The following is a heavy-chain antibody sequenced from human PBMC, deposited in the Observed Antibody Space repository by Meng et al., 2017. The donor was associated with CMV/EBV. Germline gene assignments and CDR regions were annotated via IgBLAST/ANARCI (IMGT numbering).Heavy chain of an antibody. CDR1: GGSISSSSYY. CDR3: ARECVSDDVVVPAGIMGASGWFDP. Sequence: SETLSLTCTVSGGSISSSSYYWGWIRQPPGKGLEWIGSIYYSGSTYYNPSLKSRVTISVDTSKNQFFLRLRSVTAADTAVYFCARECVSDDVVVPAGIMGASGWFDPWGQGTLVTVSS. J-gene: IGHJ5*01. V-gene: IGHV4-39*07. CDR2: IYYSGST. D-gene: IGHD2-2*02.